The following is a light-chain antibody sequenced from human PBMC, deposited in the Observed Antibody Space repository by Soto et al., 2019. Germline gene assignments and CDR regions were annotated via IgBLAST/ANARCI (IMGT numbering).Light chain of an antibody. J-gene: IGKJ5*01. Sequence: EIVLTQSPGTLSLSPGERATLSCRASQSVSSTDLAWYQQKPGQAPRLLIYGASSRATGIPDRFSGSGSGTDFTLTISRLEPEDFAVYYCQQYGTSPITFGQGTQLEIK. CDR2: GAS. V-gene: IGKV3-20*01. CDR1: QSVSSTD. CDR3: QQYGTSPIT.